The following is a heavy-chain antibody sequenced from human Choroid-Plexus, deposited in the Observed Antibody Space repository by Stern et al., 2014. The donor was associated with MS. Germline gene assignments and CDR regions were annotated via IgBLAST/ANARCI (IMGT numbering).Heavy chain of an antibody. J-gene: IGHJ5*02. Sequence: VQLVESEGGVVQPGRPLGLSCVASGFTFGSCAMHWVRQAPGKGLEWVAGVSYDGSNKYYADSVKGRFTISRDNSQNTLYMQMSSLRPEDTAVYYCAKDRQYLTYFFDHWGQGSLVTVSS. V-gene: IGHV3-30*18. CDR2: VSYDGSNK. D-gene: IGHD2/OR15-2a*01. CDR1: GFTFGSCA. CDR3: AKDRQYLTYFFDH.